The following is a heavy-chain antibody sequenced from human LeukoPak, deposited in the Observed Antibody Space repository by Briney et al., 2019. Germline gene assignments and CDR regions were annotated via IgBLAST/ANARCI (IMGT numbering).Heavy chain of an antibody. CDR3: AREGDNSIYYDSRGYYLGV. D-gene: IGHD3-22*01. V-gene: IGHV4-59*01. J-gene: IGHJ4*02. CDR2: ISYSGST. Sequence: PSETLSLTCTVSGGSISSYYWSWIRQPPGKGLEWIGYISYSGSTNYNPSLKSRVTISVDTSKNQFSLKLSSVTAADTAVYYCAREGDNSIYYDSRGYYLGVWGQGTLVTVSS. CDR1: GGSISSYY.